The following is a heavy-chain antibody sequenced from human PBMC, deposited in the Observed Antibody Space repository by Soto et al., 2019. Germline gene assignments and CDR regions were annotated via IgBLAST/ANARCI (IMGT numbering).Heavy chain of an antibody. D-gene: IGHD2-2*01. CDR3: ARDDCSSTSCREYYYYGMDV. CDR1: GGTFSSYA. V-gene: IGHV1-69*06. J-gene: IGHJ6*02. Sequence: ASVKVSCKASGGTFSSYAISWVRQAPGQGLEWMGGIIPIFGTANYAQKFQGRVTITADKSTSTAYMELSSLRSEDTAVYYCARDDCSSTSCREYYYYGMDVWGQGTTVTVSS. CDR2: IIPIFGTA.